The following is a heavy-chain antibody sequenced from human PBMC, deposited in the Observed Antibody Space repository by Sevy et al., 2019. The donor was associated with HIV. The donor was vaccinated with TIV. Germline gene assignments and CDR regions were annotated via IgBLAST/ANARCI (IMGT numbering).Heavy chain of an antibody. D-gene: IGHD6-13*01. CDR2: INAGNGNT. J-gene: IGHJ4*02. Sequence: ASVKVSCKASGYTFTNYAMHWVRQAPGQRLEWMGWINAGNGNTKYSQKFQGRVTITRDTSASTAYMELSSLRSEDTAVYYCARVFGSSWFDTFDYWCQGTLVTVSS. CDR1: GYTFTNYA. CDR3: ARVFGSSWFDTFDY. V-gene: IGHV1-3*01.